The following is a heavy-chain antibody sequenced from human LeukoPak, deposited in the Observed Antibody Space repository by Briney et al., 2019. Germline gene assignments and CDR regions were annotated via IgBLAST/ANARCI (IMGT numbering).Heavy chain of an antibody. J-gene: IGHJ6*02. CDR1: GGSMRNYY. CDR2: IYYSGST. CDR3: AREKYCSSTSCYTETYGMDV. V-gene: IGHV4-59*12. D-gene: IGHD2-2*02. Sequence: SETLSLTCTVSGGSMRNYYWSWIRQPPGKGLEWIGYIYYSGSTYYNPSLKSRVTISVDTSKNQFSLKLSSVTAADTAVYYCAREKYCSSTSCYTETYGMDVWGQGTTVTVSS.